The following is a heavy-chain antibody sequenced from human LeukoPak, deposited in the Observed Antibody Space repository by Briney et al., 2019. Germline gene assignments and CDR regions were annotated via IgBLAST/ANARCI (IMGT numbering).Heavy chain of an antibody. V-gene: IGHV4-34*01. Sequence: SETLSLTCAVYGGSFSGYYWSWIRQPPGKGLEWIGAINRSGSTNYNPSLKSRVTISVDTSKNQFSLKLSSVTAADTAVYYCARGPRLRIYSYGQYYSYGMDVWGQGTTVTVSS. CDR1: GGSFSGYY. CDR3: ARGPRLRIYSYGQYYSYGMDV. CDR2: INRSGST. D-gene: IGHD5-18*01. J-gene: IGHJ6*02.